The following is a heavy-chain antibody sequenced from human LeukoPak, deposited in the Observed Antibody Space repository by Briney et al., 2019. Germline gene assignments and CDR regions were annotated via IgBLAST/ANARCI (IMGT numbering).Heavy chain of an antibody. CDR2: IYDRGPA. CDR1: GYAITSGGFS. Sequence: SQTLSLTCTVSGYAITSGGFSWNWTRQSPGKGLEWIGCIYDRGPAYYNPSLKSRFTISVDRPKNQFFLNVTSLTAADTAVYFCARSRQASGLFNSWGQGTLVVVSS. V-gene: IGHV4-30-2*06. J-gene: IGHJ5*01. CDR3: ARSRQASGLFNS. D-gene: IGHD3-10*01.